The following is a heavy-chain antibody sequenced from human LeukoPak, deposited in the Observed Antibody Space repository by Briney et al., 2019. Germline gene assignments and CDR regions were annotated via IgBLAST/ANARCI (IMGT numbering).Heavy chain of an antibody. V-gene: IGHV3-21*01. Sequence: GGSLRLSCAASGFTFSSYSMNWVRQAPGKGLEWVSSISSSSSYIYYADSVKGRFTISRDNAKNSLYLQMNSLRAEDTAVYYCASGGTYYDFWSGYYYFDYWGQGTLVTVSS. D-gene: IGHD3-3*01. CDR3: ASGGTYYDFWSGYYYFDY. CDR2: ISSSSSYI. CDR1: GFTFSSYS. J-gene: IGHJ4*02.